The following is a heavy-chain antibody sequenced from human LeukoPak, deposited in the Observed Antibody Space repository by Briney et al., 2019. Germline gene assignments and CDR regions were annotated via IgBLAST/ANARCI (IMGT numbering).Heavy chain of an antibody. CDR1: GYTFSSYA. CDR3: ARAAPDCYDSSGSLDY. J-gene: IGHJ4*02. CDR2: ISAYNGNT. V-gene: IGHV1-18*01. Sequence: ASVKVSCKASGYTFSSYAISWVRQAPGQGLEWMGSISAYNGNTNQAQKFQGRVTMTTDTSTSTGHMELWSLRSDDTAVYYCARAAPDCYDSSGSLDYWGQGTLVTVSS. D-gene: IGHD3-22*01.